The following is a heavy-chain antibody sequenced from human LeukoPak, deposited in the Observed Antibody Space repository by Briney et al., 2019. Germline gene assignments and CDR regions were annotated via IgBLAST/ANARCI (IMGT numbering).Heavy chain of an antibody. Sequence: GGSLRLSCAASGFTFSSYGMHWVRQAPGKGLEWVAVISYDGSNKYYADSVKGRFTISRDNSKNTLYLQMNSLRAEDTAVYYCAKVTAILRYFDWLSPGGAFDIWGQGTMVTVSS. J-gene: IGHJ3*02. CDR3: AKVTAILRYFDWLSPGGAFDI. CDR2: ISYDGSNK. D-gene: IGHD3-9*01. CDR1: GFTFSSYG. V-gene: IGHV3-30*18.